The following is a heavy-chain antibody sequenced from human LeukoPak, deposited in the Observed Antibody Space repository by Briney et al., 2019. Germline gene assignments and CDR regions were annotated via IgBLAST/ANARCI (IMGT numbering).Heavy chain of an antibody. Sequence: SETLSLACTVSGASISDYYGSWIRQPPRKGLERLWYIYHTGSTTYNPSLKSRLTISVDTSKNQLSLKLTSVTAADTAIYYCARDLHRVDSGDYRATHYYYMAVWGKGTTVTVSS. CDR2: IYHTGST. V-gene: IGHV4-59*01. CDR1: GASISDYY. D-gene: IGHD3-3*01. J-gene: IGHJ6*03. CDR3: ARDLHRVDSGDYRATHYYYMAV.